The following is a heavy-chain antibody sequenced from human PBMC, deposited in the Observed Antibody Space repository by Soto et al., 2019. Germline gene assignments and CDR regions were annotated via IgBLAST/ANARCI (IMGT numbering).Heavy chain of an antibody. J-gene: IGHJ6*02. Sequence: GGSLRLSCAASGSTVSSNYMSWVRQAPGKGLEWVSVIYSGGSTYYADSVKGRFTISRDNSKNTLYLQMNSLRAEDTAVYYCARALRGYYYYGMDVWGQGTTVTVSS. CDR1: GSTVSSNY. CDR3: ARALRGYYYYGMDV. CDR2: IYSGGST. V-gene: IGHV3-53*01. D-gene: IGHD3-16*01.